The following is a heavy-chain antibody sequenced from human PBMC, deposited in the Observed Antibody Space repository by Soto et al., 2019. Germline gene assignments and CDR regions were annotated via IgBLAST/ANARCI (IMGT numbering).Heavy chain of an antibody. CDR2: ITPVLDLA. Sequence: VASVKVSCKASGGTSSSNTLSWVRQAPGQGLEWKGRITPVLDLADYEQKFQDRLTITADKSTTTVYMELGSLRSEDTAIYYCARAISSGGRFSGMDVWGQGTTVTVSS. CDR3: ARAISSGGRFSGMDV. V-gene: IGHV1-69*02. J-gene: IGHJ6*02. D-gene: IGHD3-16*01. CDR1: GGTSSSNT.